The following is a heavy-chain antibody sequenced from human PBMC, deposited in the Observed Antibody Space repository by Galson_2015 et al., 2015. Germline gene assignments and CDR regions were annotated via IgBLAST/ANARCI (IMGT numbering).Heavy chain of an antibody. CDR3: AKGHRAVMVMDY. CDR2: ISYDGSNK. J-gene: IGHJ4*02. D-gene: IGHD2/OR15-2a*01. CDR1: GFTFSSYG. V-gene: IGHV3-30*18. Sequence: SLRLSCAASGFTFSSYGMHWVRQAPGKGLEWVAVISYDGSNKYYADSVKGRFTISRDNSKNTLYLQMNSLRAEDTAVYYCAKGHRAVMVMDYWGQGTLVTVSS.